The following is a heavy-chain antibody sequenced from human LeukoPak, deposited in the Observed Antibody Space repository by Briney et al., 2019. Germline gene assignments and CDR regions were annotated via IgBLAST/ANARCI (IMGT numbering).Heavy chain of an antibody. J-gene: IGHJ3*02. Sequence: SQTLSLTCTVSGGSISSGDYYWSWIRQPPGKGLEWIGYIYYSGSTYYNPSLKSRVTISVDTSKNQFSLKLGSVTAADTAVYYCARDPVALVVVPAAAHDAFDIWGQGTMVTVSS. CDR2: IYYSGST. CDR1: GGSISSGDYY. D-gene: IGHD2-2*01. CDR3: ARDPVALVVVPAAAHDAFDI. V-gene: IGHV4-30-4*08.